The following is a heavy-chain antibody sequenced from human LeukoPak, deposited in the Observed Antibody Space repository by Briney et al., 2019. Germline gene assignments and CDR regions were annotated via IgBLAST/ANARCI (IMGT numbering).Heavy chain of an antibody. Sequence: PGGSLRLSCAASGFTFKSYAMSWVRQAPGKRLEWVSTISGSGRSTYYANSVKGRFTISRDNSKNTLNLQMNSLRAEDAAVYYCATLYSSGWYSTVGDYWGQGTLVTVSS. CDR3: ATLYSSGWYSTVGDY. CDR2: ISGSGRST. D-gene: IGHD6-19*01. CDR1: GFTFKSYA. J-gene: IGHJ4*02. V-gene: IGHV3-23*01.